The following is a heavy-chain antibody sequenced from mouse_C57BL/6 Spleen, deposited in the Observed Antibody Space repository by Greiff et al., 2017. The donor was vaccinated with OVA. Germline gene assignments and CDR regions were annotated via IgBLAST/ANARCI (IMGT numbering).Heavy chain of an antibody. J-gene: IGHJ2*01. Sequence: EVKLMESGGDLVKPGGSLKLSCAASGFTFSSYGMSWVRQTPDKRLEWVATISSGGSYTYYPDSVKGRFTISRDNAKNTLYLQMSSLKSEDTAMYYCASMGDYDYGGDYWGQGTTLTVSS. CDR2: ISSGGSYT. CDR3: ASMGDYDYGGDY. V-gene: IGHV5-6*01. D-gene: IGHD2-4*01. CDR1: GFTFSSYG.